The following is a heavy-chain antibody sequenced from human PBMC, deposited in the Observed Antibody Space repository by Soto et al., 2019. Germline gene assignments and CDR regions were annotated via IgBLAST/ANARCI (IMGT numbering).Heavy chain of an antibody. V-gene: IGHV3-7*05. Sequence: GGSLRLSCAASGFTFSSYWMSWVRQAPGKGLEWVANIKQDGSEKYYVDSVKGRFTISRDNAKNSLYLQMNSLRAEDTAVYYCARGPYYYDSSGYYYAFDYWGQGTLVTVSS. CDR1: GFTFSSYW. J-gene: IGHJ4*02. CDR3: ARGPYYYDSSGYYYAFDY. CDR2: IKQDGSEK. D-gene: IGHD3-22*01.